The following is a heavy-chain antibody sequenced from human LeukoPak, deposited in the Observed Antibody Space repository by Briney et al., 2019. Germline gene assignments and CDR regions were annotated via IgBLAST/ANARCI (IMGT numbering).Heavy chain of an antibody. Sequence: GASVKVSCKASGYTFTSYDINWVRQATGQGLEWMGWMNPNSGNTGYAQKFQGRVTMTRNTSISTAYMELSSLRSEDTAVYYCVLWELLRVGYFDYWGQGTLVTVSS. CDR3: VLWELLRVGYFDY. J-gene: IGHJ4*02. CDR1: GYTFTSYD. V-gene: IGHV1-8*01. D-gene: IGHD1-26*01. CDR2: MNPNSGNT.